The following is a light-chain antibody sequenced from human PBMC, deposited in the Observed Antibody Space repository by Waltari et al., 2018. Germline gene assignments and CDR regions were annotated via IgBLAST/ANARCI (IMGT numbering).Light chain of an antibody. J-gene: IGLJ3*02. CDR2: GTV. CDR3: LLYFGGVQGV. V-gene: IGLV7-43*01. CDR1: AGAVTRDYF. Sequence: QTVVTQEPSLTVSPGGTVTLTCASSAGAVTRDYFVNWFQQKPGQAPRPLIFGTVNKRSWAPARFSGSLLGGKAALTLSGAQPEDEADYYCLLYFGGVQGVFGGGTKLTVL.